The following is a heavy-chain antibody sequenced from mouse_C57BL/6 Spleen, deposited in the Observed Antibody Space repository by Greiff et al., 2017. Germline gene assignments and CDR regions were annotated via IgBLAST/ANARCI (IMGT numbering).Heavy chain of an antibody. Sequence: QVQLKQPGAELVKPGASVKVSCKASGYTFTSYWMHWVKQRPGQGLEWIGRIHPSDSDTNYNQKFKGKATLTVDKSSSTAYMQLSSLTSEDSAVYYCAITLYDGYYGDYAMDYWGQGTSVTVSS. D-gene: IGHD2-3*01. CDR2: IHPSDSDT. V-gene: IGHV1-74*01. CDR1: GYTFTSYW. CDR3: AITLYDGYYGDYAMDY. J-gene: IGHJ4*01.